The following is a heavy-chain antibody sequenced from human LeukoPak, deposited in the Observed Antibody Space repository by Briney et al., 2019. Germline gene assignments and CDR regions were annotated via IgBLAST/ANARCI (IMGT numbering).Heavy chain of an antibody. Sequence: ASVKVSCKASGYTFTSYDINWVRQATGQGLEWMGWISAYNGNTNYAQKLQGRVTMTTDTSTSTAYMELRSLRSDDTAVYYCARDPLTGTPDYWGQGTLVTVSS. J-gene: IGHJ4*02. CDR2: ISAYNGNT. CDR3: ARDPLTGTPDY. D-gene: IGHD1-7*01. V-gene: IGHV1-18*01. CDR1: GYTFTSYD.